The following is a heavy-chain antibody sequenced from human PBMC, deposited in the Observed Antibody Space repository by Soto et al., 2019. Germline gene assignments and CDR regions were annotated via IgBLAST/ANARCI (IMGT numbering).Heavy chain of an antibody. J-gene: IGHJ1*01. CDR3: DRYDFWSELYLNAEYFQH. Sequence: PSETLSLTCTVSGGSISSYYWSWIRQPPGKGLEWIGYIYYSGSTNYNPSLKSRVTISVDTSKNQFSLKLSSVTAADTAVYYCDRYDFWSELYLNAEYFQHSGHGTLLTVSS. V-gene: IGHV4-59*08. CDR1: GGSISSYY. CDR2: IYYSGST. D-gene: IGHD3-3*01.